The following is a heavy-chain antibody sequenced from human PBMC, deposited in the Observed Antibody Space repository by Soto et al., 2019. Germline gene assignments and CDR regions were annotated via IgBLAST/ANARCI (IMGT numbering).Heavy chain of an antibody. CDR3: ASSFLSGTDY. V-gene: IGHV3-49*04. Sequence: GGSLRLSCTVSGFTFRDYAVNWARQAPGKGLEWVGFIRSKAYGEIPEYAASVKGRFTIFRDDSKAIAYLQMNSLKTEDTAVYYCASSFLSGTDYWGQGTLVTVSS. CDR1: GFTFRDYA. J-gene: IGHJ4*02. D-gene: IGHD3-3*01. CDR2: IRSKAYGEIP.